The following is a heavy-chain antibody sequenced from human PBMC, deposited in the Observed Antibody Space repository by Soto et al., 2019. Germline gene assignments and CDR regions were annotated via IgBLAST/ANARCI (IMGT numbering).Heavy chain of an antibody. CDR1: GGSISTYY. CDR3: ARQTTWFDASDI. Sequence: SETLSLTCTVSGGSISTYYWSWIRQPPGKGLEWIGYIYYSGSANYNPSLKSRVTISVDTSKNQFSLKLSSVTAADTAVYYCARQTTWFDASDIWGQGTMVTVSS. J-gene: IGHJ3*02. D-gene: IGHD4-4*01. V-gene: IGHV4-59*08. CDR2: IYYSGSA.